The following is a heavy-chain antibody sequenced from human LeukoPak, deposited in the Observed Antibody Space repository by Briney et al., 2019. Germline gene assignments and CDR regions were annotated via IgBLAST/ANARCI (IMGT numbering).Heavy chain of an antibody. Sequence: GGSLRLFCAASGFTFSSYAMLWARQAPGKALEWVAVISYDGSNKFYADSEKGRFTISRDNSKNTLYLQMNSLRAEDTAVYYCARDLQLWAGDAFDIWGQGTMATVSS. D-gene: IGHD5-18*01. J-gene: IGHJ3*02. CDR2: ISYDGSNK. CDR3: ARDLQLWAGDAFDI. V-gene: IGHV3-30-3*01. CDR1: GFTFSSYA.